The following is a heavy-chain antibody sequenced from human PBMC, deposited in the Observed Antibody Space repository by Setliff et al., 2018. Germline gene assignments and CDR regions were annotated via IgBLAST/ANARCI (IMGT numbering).Heavy chain of an antibody. CDR3: ARINFYVSSGYYYAPDY. CDR2: INQVGNAR. V-gene: IGHV3-7*03. J-gene: IGHJ4*02. Sequence: GGSLRLSCAASGFTFSSLWMSWVRQAPGRGLEWVANINQVGNARYYVDSVKGRFTIFRDNSKNTLYLQMSSLRVDDTAIYYCARINFYVSSGYYYAPDYWGPGTLVTVSS. CDR1: GFTFSSLW. D-gene: IGHD3-22*01.